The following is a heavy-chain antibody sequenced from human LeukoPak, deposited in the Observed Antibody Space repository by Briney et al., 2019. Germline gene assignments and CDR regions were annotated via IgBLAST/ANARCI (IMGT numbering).Heavy chain of an antibody. CDR1: GGSIRRSSYY. CDR2: MYYSGST. V-gene: IGHV4-39*01. Sequence: PSETLSLTCTVSGGSIRRSSYYWGWIRQPPGKGLEWIGSMYYSGSTYYNPSLKSRVTISVDTSKNQFSLKLSSATAADTAVYYCARHRMIYYDSSGYWVWGQGTLVTVSS. D-gene: IGHD3-22*01. J-gene: IGHJ4*02. CDR3: ARHRMIYYDSSGYWV.